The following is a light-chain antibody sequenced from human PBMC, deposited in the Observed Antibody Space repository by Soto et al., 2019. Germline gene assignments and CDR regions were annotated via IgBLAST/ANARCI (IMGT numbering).Light chain of an antibody. CDR3: ASYTRTTTLV. CDR1: ISDIGGYNF. J-gene: IGLJ2*01. Sequence: QSVLTQPASGSGSPGQSITISCTGTISDIGGYNFISWYQHHPGKADKLVIYDVNNRPSGISYRFSDSKSGNTASLTIYGLQAEDEADYYCASYTRTTTLVVGGGTKATVL. CDR2: DVN. V-gene: IGLV2-14*01.